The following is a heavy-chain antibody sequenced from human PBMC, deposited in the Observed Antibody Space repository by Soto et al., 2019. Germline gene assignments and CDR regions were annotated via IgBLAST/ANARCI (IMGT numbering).Heavy chain of an antibody. D-gene: IGHD3-10*01. CDR2: IYHTGST. J-gene: IGHJ5*02. V-gene: IGHV4-59*02. CDR3: ARESAGSGKNNWFDP. CDR1: GASVSAYY. Sequence: QVQLQESGPGLVKPSETLYLTCSVSGASVSAYYWSWVRQPPGKGLEWIGYIYHTGSTFYNDSLKSRVTXSLEPSXXQLSLTLNSVTAADTAVYYCARESAGSGKNNWFDPWGQGTLVTVSS.